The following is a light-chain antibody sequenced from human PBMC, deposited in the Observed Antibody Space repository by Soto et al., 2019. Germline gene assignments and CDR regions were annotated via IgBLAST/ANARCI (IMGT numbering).Light chain of an antibody. Sequence: DIQMTQSPSSLSASVGDRVTITCRASQSISNYLSWYQQMPGKAPKLLIYAASSLQVGVPSRFSGSGSGSGTEFTLTISSLQPDDFATYYCQQYNSYSWTFGQGTKVDIK. CDR2: AAS. J-gene: IGKJ1*01. CDR3: QQYNSYSWT. CDR1: QSISNY. V-gene: IGKV1-17*01.